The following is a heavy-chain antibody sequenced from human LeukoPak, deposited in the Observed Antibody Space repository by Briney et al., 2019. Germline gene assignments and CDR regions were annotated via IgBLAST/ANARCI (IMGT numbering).Heavy chain of an antibody. CDR1: GFTFSGYW. CDR2: IKQDGSEK. D-gene: IGHD4-11*01. V-gene: IGHV3-7*01. CDR3: ARDYR. J-gene: IGHJ4*02. Sequence: PGGSLRLSCAASGFTFSGYWMSWVRQAPGKGLEWVANIKQDGSEKYYVDSVKGRFTISRDNAKNSLYLQMNSLRAEDTAVYYCARDYRWGQGTLVTVSS.